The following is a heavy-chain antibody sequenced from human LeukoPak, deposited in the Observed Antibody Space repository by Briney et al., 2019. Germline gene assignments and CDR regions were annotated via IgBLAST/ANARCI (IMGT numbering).Heavy chain of an antibody. V-gene: IGHV1-24*01. CDR1: GYTLTELF. Sequence: GASVKVSCKVSGYTLTELFMHWVRQATGKGLEWMGGFDPEDGETIYAEKCQGRVTMIEDTSTDTAYMELSSLRSEDTAVYYCATWGNEEWPDQGVYWGQGTLVTVSS. J-gene: IGHJ4*02. CDR3: ATWGNEEWPDQGVY. D-gene: IGHD3-3*01. CDR2: FDPEDGET.